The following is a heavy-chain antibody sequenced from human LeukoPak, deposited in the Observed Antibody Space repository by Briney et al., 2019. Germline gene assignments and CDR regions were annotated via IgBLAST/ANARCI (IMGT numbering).Heavy chain of an antibody. Sequence: PSETLSLTCTVSGYSISSGYYWGWIRQPPGKGLEWIGSIYYSGSTYYNPSLKSRVTISVDTSKNQFSLKLSSVTAADTAVYYRASRELVLVLDAFDIWGQGTMVTVSS. CDR2: IYYSGST. D-gene: IGHD1-7*01. V-gene: IGHV4-38-2*02. CDR1: GYSISSGYY. J-gene: IGHJ3*02. CDR3: ASRELVLVLDAFDI.